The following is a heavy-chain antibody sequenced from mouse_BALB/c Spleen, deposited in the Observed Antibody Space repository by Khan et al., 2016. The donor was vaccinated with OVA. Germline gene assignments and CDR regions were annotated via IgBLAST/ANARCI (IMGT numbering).Heavy chain of an antibody. CDR3: SGGRAY. CDR1: GYSITSDYA. Sequence: EVQLEESGPGLVKPSQSLSLTCTVTGYSITSDYAWNWIRQFPGNRLEWMGYITYSGRTSYTPSLKRRISFTRDTSKNQFFMQLNSVTIDDTATYYSSGGRAYWGQGTLVTVSA. J-gene: IGHJ3*01. V-gene: IGHV3-2*02. D-gene: IGHD3-3*01. CDR2: ITYSGRT.